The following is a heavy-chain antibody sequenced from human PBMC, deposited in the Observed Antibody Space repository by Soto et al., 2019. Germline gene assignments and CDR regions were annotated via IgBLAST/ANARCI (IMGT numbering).Heavy chain of an antibody. V-gene: IGHV1-18*01. Sequence: GPEVKKPGASVKVSCKASGYTFINFGIDWVRQAPGHGLEWMGRISAYNGETKYAQKFQGRVTMTTDTSTTTAYMDLTSLRSDHTAVYYCASAILADFIAPNYYFDLWGRGTLVTVSS. J-gene: IGHJ2*01. CDR1: GYTFINFG. CDR2: ISAYNGET. CDR3: ASAILADFIAPNYYFDL. D-gene: IGHD3-16*01.